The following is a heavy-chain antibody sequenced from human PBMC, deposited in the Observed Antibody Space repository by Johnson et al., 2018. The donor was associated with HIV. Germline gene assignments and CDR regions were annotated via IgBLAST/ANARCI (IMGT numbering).Heavy chain of an antibody. J-gene: IGHJ3*02. CDR2: ISYDGSTQ. Sequence: QVQLVESGGGVVRPGGSLRISCAASGFTFSSYAMHWVRQAPGKGLEWVAVISYDGSTQYYADSVKGRFTISRDNSKNTLYLQMNSLRAEDTAVYYCAGPGYVDAFDIWGQGTMVTVSS. CDR1: GFTFSSYA. V-gene: IGHV3-30*14. CDR3: AGPGYVDAFDI. D-gene: IGHD5-12*01.